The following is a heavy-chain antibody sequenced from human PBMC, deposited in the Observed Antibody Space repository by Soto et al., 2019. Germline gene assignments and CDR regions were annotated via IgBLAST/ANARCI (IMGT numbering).Heavy chain of an antibody. J-gene: IGHJ6*02. Sequence: GASVKVSCKASGGTFSSYAISWVRQAPGQGLEWMGGIIPIFGTANYAQKFQGRVTITADESASTAYMELSSLRSEDTAVYYCARPQGELLKGSMDVWGQGTTVTVSS. D-gene: IGHD1-7*01. CDR2: IIPIFGTA. CDR1: GGTFSSYA. CDR3: ARPQGELLKGSMDV. V-gene: IGHV1-69*13.